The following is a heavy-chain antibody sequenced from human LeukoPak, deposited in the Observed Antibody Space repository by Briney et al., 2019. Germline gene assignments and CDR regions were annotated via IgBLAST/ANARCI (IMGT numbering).Heavy chain of an antibody. CDR3: ARDLSGVTGYTYGRGIDY. V-gene: IGHV3-7*01. CDR1: GFTFSSHW. D-gene: IGHD5-18*01. CDR2: IKKDGSEK. Sequence: GGSLRLSCAASGFTFSSHWMSWVRQAPGKGLEWVANIKKDGSEKYYVDSVKGRFTISRDNAKTSLYLQMNSLGDEDTAVYYCARDLSGVTGYTYGRGIDYWGQGTLVTVSS. J-gene: IGHJ4*02.